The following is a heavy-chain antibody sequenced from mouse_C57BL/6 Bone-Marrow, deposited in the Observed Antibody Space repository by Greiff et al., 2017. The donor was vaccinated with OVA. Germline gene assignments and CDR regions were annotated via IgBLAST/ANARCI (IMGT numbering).Heavy chain of an antibody. D-gene: IGHD2-5*01. CDR3: ARSTSNYFYAMDY. CDR2: LDPSDSYT. Sequence: VQLQQPGAELVMPGASVKLSCKASGYTFTSYWMHWVKQRPGQGLEWIGELDPSDSYTNYNQKFKGKSTLTVDKSSSTAYMQLSSLTSEDSAVYYCARSTSNYFYAMDYWGQGTSVTVSS. CDR1: GYTFTSYW. V-gene: IGHV1-69*01. J-gene: IGHJ4*01.